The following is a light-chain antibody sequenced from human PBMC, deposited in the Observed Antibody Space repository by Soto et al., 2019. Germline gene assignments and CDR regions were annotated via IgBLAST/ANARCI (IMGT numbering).Light chain of an antibody. CDR3: TSFTSSSTQV. V-gene: IGLV2-14*01. CDR2: EVS. Sequence: QSALTQPASVSGSPGQSITISCTGTSGDVDAFDYVSWYQQHPGKAPKLMIFEVSDRPSGVSERFSGSKSGSTASLTISGLQAEDEADYFCTSFTSSSTQVFGTGTKLTVL. CDR1: SGDVDAFDY. J-gene: IGLJ1*01.